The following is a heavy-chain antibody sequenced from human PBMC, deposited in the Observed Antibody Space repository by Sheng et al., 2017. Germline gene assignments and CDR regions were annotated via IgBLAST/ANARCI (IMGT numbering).Heavy chain of an antibody. CDR2: ISGSGGTT. CDR1: EFTFSSYA. J-gene: IGHJ4*02. V-gene: IGHV3-23*01. D-gene: IGHD2-2*02. CDR3: AKVGYCSSSSCYRGYYFDC. Sequence: EVQLLESGGGLVQPGGSLRLSCAASEFTFSSYAMSWVRQAPGKGLEWVSAISGSGGTTYYADSVKGRFTISRDNSKNTLFLQMNTLRAEDTAIYYCAKVGYCSSSSCYRGYYFDCWGQGTLVTVSS.